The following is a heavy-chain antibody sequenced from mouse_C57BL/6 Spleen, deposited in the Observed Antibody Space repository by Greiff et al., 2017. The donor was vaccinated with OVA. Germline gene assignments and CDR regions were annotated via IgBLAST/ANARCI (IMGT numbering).Heavy chain of an antibody. CDR2: INPSTGGT. J-gene: IGHJ4*01. D-gene: IGHD2-4*01. Sequence: EVQLQQSGPELVKPGASVKISCKASGYSFTGYYMNWVKQSPEKSLEWIGEINPSTGGTTYNQKFKAKATLTVDKSSSTAYMQLKSLTSEDSAVYYCARKYYDYDGGYAMDYWGQGTSVTVSS. V-gene: IGHV1-42*01. CDR1: GYSFTGYY. CDR3: ARKYYDYDGGYAMDY.